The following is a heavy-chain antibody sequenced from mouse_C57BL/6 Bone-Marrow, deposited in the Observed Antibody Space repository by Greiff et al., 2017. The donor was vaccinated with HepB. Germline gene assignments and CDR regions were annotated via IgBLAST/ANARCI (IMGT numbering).Heavy chain of an antibody. V-gene: IGHV3-6*01. CDR1: GYSITSGYY. CDR2: LSYDGSN. J-gene: IGHJ4*01. CDR3: ARDLSSGYGAMDY. Sequence: EVKLVESGPGLVKPSQSLSLTCSVTGYSITSGYYWNWIRQFPGNKLEWLGYLSYDGSNNYNPSLKNRISITRDTSKNQFFLKLTSVTTEDTATYYCARDLSSGYGAMDYWGQGTSVTVSS. D-gene: IGHD3-2*02.